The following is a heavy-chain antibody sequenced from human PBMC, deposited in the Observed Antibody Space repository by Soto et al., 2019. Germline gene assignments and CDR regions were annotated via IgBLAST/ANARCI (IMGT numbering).Heavy chain of an antibody. CDR3: ARDPQIFDH. CDR1: GGTFSSYA. Sequence: SVKVSCKASGGTFSSYAISWVRQAPGQGLEWMGGISPNNGTTNYAQKFQGRVTMTTDASTSTAYMELRSLRSDDTAVYYCARDPQIFDHWGQGTLVTVS. V-gene: IGHV1-69*05. J-gene: IGHJ4*02. CDR2: ISPNNGTT.